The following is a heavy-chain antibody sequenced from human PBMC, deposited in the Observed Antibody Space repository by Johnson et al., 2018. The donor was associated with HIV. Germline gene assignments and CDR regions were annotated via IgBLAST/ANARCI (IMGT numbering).Heavy chain of an antibody. CDR3: ARDRAKVDDPNDAFDI. CDR2: IYSGGST. CDR1: GFMFSRYA. D-gene: IGHD1-1*01. Sequence: QVQLVESGGGVVQPGRSLRLSCEASGFMFSRYALAWVRQAPGKGLEWVSVIYSGGSTYYADSVKGRFTISRDNSKNTLYLQMNRLRAEDTAVYYCARDRAKVDDPNDAFDIWGQGTVVTVSS. J-gene: IGHJ3*02. V-gene: IGHV3-NL1*01.